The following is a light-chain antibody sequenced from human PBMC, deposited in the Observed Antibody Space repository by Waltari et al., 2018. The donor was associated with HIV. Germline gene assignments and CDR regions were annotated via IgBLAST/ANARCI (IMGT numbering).Light chain of an antibody. CDR2: DVS. CDR1: SSDVGGYNY. J-gene: IGLJ2*01. CDR3: CSYAGSSTHVV. Sequence: QSALTQPASVSGSPGQSLTISCTGTSSDVGGYNYVSWYQQHPGKAPKLMIYDVSKRPSGVSNRFSGSKAGNTASLTISGLQAEDEADYYCCSYAGSSTHVVFGGGTKLTVL. V-gene: IGLV2-23*02.